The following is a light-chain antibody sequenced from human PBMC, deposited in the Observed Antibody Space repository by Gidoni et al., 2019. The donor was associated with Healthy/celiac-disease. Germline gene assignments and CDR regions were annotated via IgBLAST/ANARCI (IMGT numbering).Light chain of an antibody. CDR1: SSDVGCYNY. V-gene: IGLV2-14*01. CDR3: SSYTSSSTLV. Sequence: QSALTRPASVSGSPGQSITISCTGTSSDVGCYNYVSWYQQHPGKAPKLMIYEVSNRPSGVSNRFSGSKSGNTASLTISGLQAEDEADYYCSSYTSSSTLVFGGGTKLTVL. CDR2: EVS. J-gene: IGLJ3*02.